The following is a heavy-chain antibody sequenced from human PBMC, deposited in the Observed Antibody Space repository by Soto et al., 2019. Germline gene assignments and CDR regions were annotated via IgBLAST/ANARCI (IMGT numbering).Heavy chain of an antibody. D-gene: IGHD3-3*01. J-gene: IGHJ4*02. CDR1: GGTFSSYA. V-gene: IGHV1-69*01. Sequence: QVQLVQSGAEVKKPGSSVKVSCKASGGTFSSYAISWVRQAPGQGLEWMGGIIPIFGTGNYAQKFQGRVTITADESTSTAYMELSSLRSEDTAVYYFAGDFWSGYRFDYWGQGTLVTVSS. CDR2: IIPIFGTG. CDR3: AGDFWSGYRFDY.